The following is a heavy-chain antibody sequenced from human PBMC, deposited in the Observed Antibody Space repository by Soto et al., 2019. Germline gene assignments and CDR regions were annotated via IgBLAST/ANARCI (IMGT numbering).Heavy chain of an antibody. V-gene: IGHV1-69*01. CDR1: GGTFSTYA. CDR3: SKSLPDRDYYYGMDV. CDR2: IIPIFGTA. J-gene: IGHJ6*02. Sequence: QVQLVQSGAEVKKPGSSVKVSCKASGGTFSTYAISWVRQAPGQGLEWMGGIIPIFGTANYAQKFQGRVTITADESTSTAYMELSSLRSEDTAVYYCSKSLPDRDYYYGMDVWGQGTTVTVSS.